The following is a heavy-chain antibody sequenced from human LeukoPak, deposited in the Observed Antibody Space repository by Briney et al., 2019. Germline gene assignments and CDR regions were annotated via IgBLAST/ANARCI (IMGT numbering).Heavy chain of an antibody. J-gene: IGHJ4*02. CDR2: AKQDGSEK. CDR3: ARVPTGYSSRWYFEPNDY. CDR1: GFTFSSYW. Sequence: GGSLRLSCAASGFTFSSYWMSWVRQAPGKGLEWVANAKQDGSEKYYVDSVKGRFTISRDNAKNSLYLQMNSLRAEDTAVYYCARVPTGYSSRWYFEPNDYWGQGTLVTVSS. D-gene: IGHD6-13*01. V-gene: IGHV3-7*04.